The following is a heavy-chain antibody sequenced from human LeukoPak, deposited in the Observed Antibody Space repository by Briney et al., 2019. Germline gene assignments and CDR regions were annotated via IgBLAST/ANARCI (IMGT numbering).Heavy chain of an antibody. J-gene: IGHJ4*02. CDR1: GYTLTELS. CDR2: FDPEDGET. CDR3: ATVRGYSYGYYFDY. V-gene: IGHV1-24*01. D-gene: IGHD5-18*01. Sequence: ASVKVSCKVSGYTLTELSMHWQRQAPGKGLEWMGGFDPEDGETIYAQKFQGRVTMTEDTSTHTAYMELSSLRSEDTAVYYCATVRGYSYGYYFDYWGQGTLVTVSS.